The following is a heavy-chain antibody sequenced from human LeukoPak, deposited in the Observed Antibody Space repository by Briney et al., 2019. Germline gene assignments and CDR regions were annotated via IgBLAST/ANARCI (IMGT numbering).Heavy chain of an antibody. CDR3: ARHGPIGPKRGYFDY. J-gene: IGHJ4*02. D-gene: IGHD1-26*01. CDR2: IYYSGST. CDR1: GGSISSYY. V-gene: IGHV4-59*08. Sequence: SETLSLTCTVPGGSISSYYWSWIRQPPGKGLEWIGYIYYSGSTNYNPSLKSRVTISADMSKIQFSLKLSSVTAADTAVYYCARHGPIGPKRGYFDYWGQGTLVTVSS.